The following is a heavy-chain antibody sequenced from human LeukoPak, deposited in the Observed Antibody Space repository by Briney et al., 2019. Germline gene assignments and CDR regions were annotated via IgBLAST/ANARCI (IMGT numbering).Heavy chain of an antibody. Sequence: GSLRLSCAASGFTFSSYTINWVRQAPGKGLEWVSSISSSSSYIYYADSVKGRFTISRDNAKNSLYLQVNSLRAEDTAVYYCARVRGSYSTEHWGQGTLVTVSS. CDR3: ARVRGSYSTEH. D-gene: IGHD1-26*01. CDR2: ISSSSSYI. J-gene: IGHJ1*01. CDR1: GFTFSSYT. V-gene: IGHV3-21*01.